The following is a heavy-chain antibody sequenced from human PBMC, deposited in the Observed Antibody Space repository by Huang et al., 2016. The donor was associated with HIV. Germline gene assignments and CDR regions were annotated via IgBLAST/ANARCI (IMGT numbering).Heavy chain of an antibody. CDR2: IKEDGMEK. Sequence: EVQLVESGGGLVRPGDSLRLSCAASGFTFSDFWMTWVRQAPGKGLEWVANIKEDGMEKHFAFSVKGRFNISRDNARSSLYLQMNSLRVDDTATYYCARVGGHRSGWYFVSGLINYWGQGAQVTVS. J-gene: IGHJ4*02. V-gene: IGHV3-7*04. CDR3: ARVGGHRSGWYFVSGLINY. D-gene: IGHD6-19*01. CDR1: GFTFSDFW.